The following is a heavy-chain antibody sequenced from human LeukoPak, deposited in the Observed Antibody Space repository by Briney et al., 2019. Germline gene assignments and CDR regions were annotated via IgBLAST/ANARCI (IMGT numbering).Heavy chain of an antibody. V-gene: IGHV3-74*01. J-gene: IGHJ4*02. CDR3: ARVESGSCSNTRCRNIDY. Sequence: PGGSLRLSCAASGFTFSNYWLHCVRQAPGKGLVWVSRINTDGSDTSYADSVKGRFTISRDNAKNTLYLQMSSLRAEDTAVYYCARVESGSCSNTRCRNIDYWGQGTLVTVSS. CDR2: INTDGSDT. CDR1: GFTFSNYW. D-gene: IGHD2-2*01.